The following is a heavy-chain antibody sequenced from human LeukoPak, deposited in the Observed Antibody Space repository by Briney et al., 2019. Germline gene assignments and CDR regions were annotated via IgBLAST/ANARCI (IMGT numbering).Heavy chain of an antibody. CDR2: ISGSGGST. D-gene: IGHD3-22*01. V-gene: IGHV3-23*01. Sequence: GGSLRLSCAASGFTFSNYGMSWVRQAPGKGLEWVSVISGSGGSTYYADSVKGRFTISRDNSKNTLYLQLNSLRAEDTAVYYCAKGKYDSARISDNWGQGTLVTVSS. CDR3: AKGKYDSARISDN. J-gene: IGHJ4*02. CDR1: GFTFSNYG.